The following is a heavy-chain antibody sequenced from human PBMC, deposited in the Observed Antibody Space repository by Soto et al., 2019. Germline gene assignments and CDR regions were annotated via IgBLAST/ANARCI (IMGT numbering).Heavy chain of an antibody. D-gene: IGHD6-6*01. Sequence: QVQLVQSGAEVKKPGASVKVSCKASGYTFTSYYMHWVRQAPGQGLEWMGIINPSGGSTSYAQKFQGRVTMTRDTSTSTVYMELSSLRSEDTAVYYCARAGYSSSSGYYGMDVWGQGTTVTVSS. CDR2: INPSGGST. J-gene: IGHJ6*02. CDR1: GYTFTSYY. CDR3: ARAGYSSSSGYYGMDV. V-gene: IGHV1-46*01.